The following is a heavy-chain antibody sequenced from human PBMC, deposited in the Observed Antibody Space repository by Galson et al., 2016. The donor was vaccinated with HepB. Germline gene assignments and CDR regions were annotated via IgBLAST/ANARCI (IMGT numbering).Heavy chain of an antibody. CDR3: SRHPTVAVAAVGDY. CDR1: GGSLTSSSFY. CDR2: LYYTGKT. J-gene: IGHJ4*02. D-gene: IGHD2-21*01. V-gene: IGHV4-39*01. Sequence: SETLSLTCTVSGGSLTSSSFYWGWIRQPPGKGLEWIGSLYYTGKTSYNPSLESRLTISVDTSKSRISLKLSSLTAADTAVYYCSRHPTVAVAAVGDYWGQGTLVTVSS.